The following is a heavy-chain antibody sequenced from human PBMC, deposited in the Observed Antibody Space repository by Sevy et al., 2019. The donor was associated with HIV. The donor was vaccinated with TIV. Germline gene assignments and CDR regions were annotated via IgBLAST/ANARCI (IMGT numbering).Heavy chain of an antibody. V-gene: IGHV4-30-4*01. J-gene: IGHJ6*02. CDR2: IYYSGST. Sequence: SETLSLTCTVSGGSISSGDYYWSWIRQPPGKGLEWIGYIYYSGSTYYNPSLKSRVTISVDTSKNQFSLKLSSVTAADTAVYYCARSYYDFWSGYYTNYGMDVWGQVTTVTVSS. CDR3: ARSYYDFWSGYYTNYGMDV. CDR1: GGSISSGDYY. D-gene: IGHD3-3*01.